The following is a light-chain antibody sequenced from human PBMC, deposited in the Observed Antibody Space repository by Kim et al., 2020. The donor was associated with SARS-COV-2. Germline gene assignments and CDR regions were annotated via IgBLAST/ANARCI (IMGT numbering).Light chain of an antibody. J-gene: IGKJ1*01. Sequence: SPGERAPLSCRASQGVSSNLAWYQQKPGQAPRLLIYGASTRATGIPARFSGSGSGTEFTLTISSLQSEDFAVYYCQQYNNWPPWTFGQGTKVDIK. CDR1: QGVSSN. CDR2: GAS. CDR3: QQYNNWPPWT. V-gene: IGKV3-15*01.